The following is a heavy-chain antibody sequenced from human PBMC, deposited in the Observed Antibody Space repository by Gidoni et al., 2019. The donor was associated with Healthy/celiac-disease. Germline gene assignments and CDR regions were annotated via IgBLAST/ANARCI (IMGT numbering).Heavy chain of an antibody. CDR1: GFTVSSNY. D-gene: IGHD6-19*01. Sequence: EVQLVESGGGLVQPGGSLRLSCAASGFTVSSNYMSWVRQAPGKGLEWVSVIYSGGSTYYADSVKGRFTISRDNSKNTLYLQMNSLRAEDTAVYYCARAEGGWYQYYFDYWGQGTLVTVSS. J-gene: IGHJ4*02. CDR3: ARAEGGWYQYYFDY. V-gene: IGHV3-66*02. CDR2: IYSGGST.